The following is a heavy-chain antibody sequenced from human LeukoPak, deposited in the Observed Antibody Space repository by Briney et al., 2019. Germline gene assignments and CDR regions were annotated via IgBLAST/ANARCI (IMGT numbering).Heavy chain of an antibody. Sequence: GGSLRLSCAASGFTFGSYTMNWVRQAPGKGLEWVSHISHSSGTIYYADAVKGRFTVSRDNDKNSLYLQMNSLRAEDTAVYYCARDRLTSGSYFFDYWGQGTLVTVSS. CDR1: GFTFGSYT. J-gene: IGHJ4*02. D-gene: IGHD1-26*01. CDR2: ISHSSGTI. V-gene: IGHV3-48*01. CDR3: ARDRLTSGSYFFDY.